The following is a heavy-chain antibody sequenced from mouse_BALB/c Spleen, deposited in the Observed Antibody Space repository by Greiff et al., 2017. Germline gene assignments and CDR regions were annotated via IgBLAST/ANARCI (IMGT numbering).Heavy chain of an antibody. CDR1: GYTFTSYV. J-gene: IGHJ2*01. D-gene: IGHD2-4*01. CDR2: INPYNDGT. V-gene: IGHV1-14*01. CDR3: ARPYDYEDYFDY. Sequence: EVKVVESGPELVKPGASVKMSCKASGYTFTSYVMHWVKQKPGQGLEWIGYINPYNDGTKYNEKFKGKATLTSDKSSSTAYMELSSLTSEDSAVYYCARPYDYEDYFDYWGQGTTLTVSS.